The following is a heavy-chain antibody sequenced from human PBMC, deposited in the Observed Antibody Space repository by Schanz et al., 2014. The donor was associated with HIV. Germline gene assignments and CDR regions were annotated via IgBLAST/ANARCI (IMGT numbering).Heavy chain of an antibody. V-gene: IGHV3-30*18. Sequence: QVQLVESGGGVVQPGRSLSLSCAASGFTFSSYGMHLVRQAPGKGLEWVAVISYDGSNKYYADSVKGRFTISRDNSKNTLYLQMNSLRAEDTAVYYCAKEGSRGYCSSTSCLGGVDYWGQGTLVTVSS. D-gene: IGHD2-2*01. CDR3: AKEGSRGYCSSTSCLGGVDY. CDR2: ISYDGSNK. CDR1: GFTFSSYG. J-gene: IGHJ4*02.